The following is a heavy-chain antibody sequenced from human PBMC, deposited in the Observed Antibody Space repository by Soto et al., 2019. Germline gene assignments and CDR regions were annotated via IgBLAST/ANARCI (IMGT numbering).Heavy chain of an antibody. CDR1: GFTFDDYA. Sequence: EVQLVESGGGWVQPGRSLRPSCAASGFTFDDYAMHWVRQVPGKGLGWVSGINWNSGSMGYGVSVMGRFAISRDNAKISLHLQMNSLSAEDTAFYYCVKDESINWYSGHFRHWGQGTLVTVSS. J-gene: IGHJ1*01. D-gene: IGHD6-13*01. CDR3: VKDESINWYSGHFRH. V-gene: IGHV3-9*01. CDR2: INWNSGSM.